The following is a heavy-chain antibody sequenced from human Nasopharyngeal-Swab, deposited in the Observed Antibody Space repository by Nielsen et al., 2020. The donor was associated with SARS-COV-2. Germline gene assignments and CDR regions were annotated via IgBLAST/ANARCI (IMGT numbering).Heavy chain of an antibody. Sequence: VRQAPGKGLEWVSAISGSGGSTYYADSVKGRFTISRDNSKNTLYLQMNSLRAEDTAVYYCAKTAGRGYSYGDFEGYFDYWGQGTLVTVSS. J-gene: IGHJ4*02. D-gene: IGHD5-18*01. CDR3: AKTAGRGYSYGDFEGYFDY. V-gene: IGHV3-23*01. CDR2: ISGSGGST.